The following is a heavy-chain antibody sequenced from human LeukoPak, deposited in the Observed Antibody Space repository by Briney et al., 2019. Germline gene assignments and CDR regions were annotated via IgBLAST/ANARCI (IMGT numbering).Heavy chain of an antibody. Sequence: GRSLRLSCAASGFTFSSYAMHWVRQAPGKGLDWVAVIPYDGSKKYYADSVQGRFTISRDNSKNTMYLQMNSLRSEDTAVYYCARDGASRGAPDDYWGQGTLVTVSS. CDR2: IPYDGSKK. D-gene: IGHD2-15*01. J-gene: IGHJ4*02. CDR1: GFTFSSYA. V-gene: IGHV3-30-3*01. CDR3: ARDGASRGAPDDY.